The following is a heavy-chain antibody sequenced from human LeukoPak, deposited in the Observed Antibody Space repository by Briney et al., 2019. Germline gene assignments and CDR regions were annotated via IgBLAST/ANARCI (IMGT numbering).Heavy chain of an antibody. CDR3: AKEEYYYDSSGYSMWYFQH. CDR2: IYSGGNT. D-gene: IGHD3-22*01. Sequence: SAVSLSFSCAASGFTVSSNYMSWVRQAPGKGLEWLSVIYSGGNTYYADSVKGRFRISRDNYKNTLYLQMNSLRAEDTAVYYCAKEEYYYDSSGYSMWYFQHWGQGTLVTVSS. V-gene: IGHV3-53*01. CDR1: GFTVSSNY. J-gene: IGHJ1*01.